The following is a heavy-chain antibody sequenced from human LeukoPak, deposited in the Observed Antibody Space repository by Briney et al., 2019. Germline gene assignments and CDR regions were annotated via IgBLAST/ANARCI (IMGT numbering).Heavy chain of an antibody. CDR3: ASRFVSTMVRGVIRDY. D-gene: IGHD3-10*01. CDR1: GYSISSGYY. V-gene: IGHV4-38-2*01. J-gene: IGHJ4*01. CDR2: IYHSGST. Sequence: SETLSLTCAVSGYSISSGYYWGWIRQPPGKGLEWIGSIYHSGSTYYNPSLKSRVTISVDTSKNQFSLKLSSVTAADTAVYYCASRFVSTMVRGVIRDYWGHGTLVTVSS.